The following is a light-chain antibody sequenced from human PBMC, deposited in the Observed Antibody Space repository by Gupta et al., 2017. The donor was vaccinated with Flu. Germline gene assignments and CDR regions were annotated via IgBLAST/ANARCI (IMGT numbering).Light chain of an antibody. CDR3: CSYAGNDIVV. V-gene: IGLV2-11*01. J-gene: IGLJ2*01. CDR2: DVS. CDR1: SSDVGGYNY. Sequence: QSALTQPRSVSGSPGQSVTISCTGTSSDVGGYNYVSWYQQHPGKAPKLMIYDVSKRPAGVPDRFSGSKSGNTASLTISGRQAEDEADYYCCSYAGNDIVVFGGGTKLTVL.